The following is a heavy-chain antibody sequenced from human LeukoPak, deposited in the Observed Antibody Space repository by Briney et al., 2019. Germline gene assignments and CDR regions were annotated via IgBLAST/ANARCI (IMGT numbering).Heavy chain of an antibody. J-gene: IGHJ4*02. Sequence: GGSLRLSCAASGFTFSSHSMNWVRQAPGKGLEWVSSISSSTTYIYYADSVKGRFTISRDNAKNSLNRQMNSLRAEDTAVYYCARDGNIAACDYWGQGTLVTVSS. D-gene: IGHD6-25*01. CDR3: ARDGNIAACDY. V-gene: IGHV3-21*01. CDR2: ISSSTTYI. CDR1: GFTFSSHS.